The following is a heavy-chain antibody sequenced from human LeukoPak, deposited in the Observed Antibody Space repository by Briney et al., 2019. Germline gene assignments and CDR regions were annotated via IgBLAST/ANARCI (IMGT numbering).Heavy chain of an antibody. CDR2: IGSSSSTI. D-gene: IGHD1-14*01. CDR1: EGRFPTKS. V-gene: IGHV3-48*04. J-gene: IGHJ4*02. CDR3: ARERETFGIIDS. Sequence: GGSPRLSSKASEGRFPTKSCHWVRQSPGKGLKRVAYIGSSSSTIYQAKSMKGRISISRDNAKNSLFLQMSSLRVEDTAVYYCARERETFGIIDSWGQGTLVAVSS.